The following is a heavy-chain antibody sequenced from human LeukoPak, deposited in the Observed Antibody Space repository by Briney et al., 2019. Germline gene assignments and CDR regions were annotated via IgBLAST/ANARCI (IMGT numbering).Heavy chain of an antibody. J-gene: IGHJ4*02. D-gene: IGHD3-10*01. Sequence: GGSLRLSCAASGFTVSTNYLSWVRQAPGKGLEWVSVINSGGATHCADSVKGRFTISRDNSKNTLYLQMNSLRAEDTAVYYCARGVTTYYKDPFGNWGQGTLVTVSS. CDR1: GFTVSTNY. V-gene: IGHV3-66*01. CDR2: INSGGAT. CDR3: ARGVTTYYKDPFGN.